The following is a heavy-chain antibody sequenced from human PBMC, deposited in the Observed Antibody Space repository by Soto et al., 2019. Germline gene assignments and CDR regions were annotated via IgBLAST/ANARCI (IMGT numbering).Heavy chain of an antibody. CDR1: GYAFSNND. D-gene: IGHD1-1*01. CDR2: MNPNSGNG. V-gene: IGHV1-8*01. Sequence: ASVKVSCKASGYAFSNNDISWVRQSTGQGLEWMGWMNPNSGNGGYAQKFQGRVTMTRDTSTSTAYMELSSLASDDTAIYYCARMETSGTLNWLDPWGQGTMVTVYS. CDR3: ARMETSGTLNWLDP. J-gene: IGHJ5*02.